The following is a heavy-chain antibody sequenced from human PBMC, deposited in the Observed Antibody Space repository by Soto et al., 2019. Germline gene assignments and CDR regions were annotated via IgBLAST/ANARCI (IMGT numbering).Heavy chain of an antibody. V-gene: IGHV3-30*18. CDR1: GFTFSSYG. Sequence: QVQLVESGGGVVQPGRSLRLSCAASGFTFSSYGMHWVRQAPGKGLEWVAIISYDGSNKYYADSVKGRVTISRDDSKNMLYLQMNSLRAEDTAVYYCAKQYCGGDCPNYYYGMDVWGQGTTVTVSS. CDR2: ISYDGSNK. CDR3: AKQYCGGDCPNYYYGMDV. J-gene: IGHJ6*02. D-gene: IGHD2-21*02.